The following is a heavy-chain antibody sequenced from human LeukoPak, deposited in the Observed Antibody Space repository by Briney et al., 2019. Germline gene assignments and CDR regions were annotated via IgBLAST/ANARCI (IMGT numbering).Heavy chain of an antibody. CDR3: ARDVAYFDY. V-gene: IGHV3-74*01. CDR1: GFTFSGYW. D-gene: IGHD2-15*01. Sequence: PGGSLRLSSVASGFTFSGYWMHWVRQAPGKGLVWVSRLNSDGSSTNYADSVKGRFTISRDNAKNTLFLQMNTLRAEDTAVYYCARDVAYFDYWGQGTLVTVSS. CDR2: LNSDGSST. J-gene: IGHJ4*02.